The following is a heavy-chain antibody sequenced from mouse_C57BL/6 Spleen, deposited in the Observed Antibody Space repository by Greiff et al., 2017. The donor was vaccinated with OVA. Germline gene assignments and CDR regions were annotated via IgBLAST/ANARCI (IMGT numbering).Heavy chain of an antibody. CDR3: ARNALGGSSSYYFDY. V-gene: IGHV1-76*01. CDR2: IYPGSGNT. CDR1: GYTFTDYY. D-gene: IGHD1-1*01. Sequence: LVESGAELVRPGASVKLSCKASGYTFTDYYINWVKQRPGQGLEWIARIYPGSGNTYYNEKFKGKATLTAEKSSSTAYMQLSSLTSEDSAVYFCARNALGGSSSYYFDYWGQGTTLTVSS. J-gene: IGHJ2*01.